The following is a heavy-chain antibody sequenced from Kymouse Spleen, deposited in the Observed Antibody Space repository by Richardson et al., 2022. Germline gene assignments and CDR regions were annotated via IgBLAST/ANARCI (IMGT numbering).Heavy chain of an antibody. Sequence: EVQLVESGGGLVQPGGSLRLSCAASGFTFSDHYMDWVRQAPGKGLEWVGRTRNKANSYTTEYAASVKGRFTISRDDSKNSLYLQMNSLKTEDTAVYYCAREGLEYSSSSDAFDIWGQGTMVTVSS. CDR2: TRNKANSYTT. V-gene: IGHV3-72*01. D-gene: IGHD6-6*01. CDR3: AREGLEYSSSSDAFDI. J-gene: IGHJ3*02. CDR1: GFTFSDHY.